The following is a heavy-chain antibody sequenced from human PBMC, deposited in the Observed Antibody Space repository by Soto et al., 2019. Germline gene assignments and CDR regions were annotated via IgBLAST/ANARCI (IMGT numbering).Heavy chain of an antibody. CDR2: IYHSGST. V-gene: IGHV4-4*02. Sequence: SETLSLTCAVSGGSISSSNWWSWVRQPPGKGLEWIGEIYHSGSTNYNPSLKSRFTISRDNSKNTLYLQMNSLRAEDTAVYYSLACTNIRDPYYCYVLDVWGQGTTVTVSS. CDR3: LACTNIRDPYYCYVLDV. CDR1: GGSISSSNW. D-gene: IGHD2-8*01. J-gene: IGHJ6*02.